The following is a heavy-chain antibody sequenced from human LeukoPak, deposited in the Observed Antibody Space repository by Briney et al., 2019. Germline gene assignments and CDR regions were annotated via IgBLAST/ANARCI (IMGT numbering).Heavy chain of an antibody. CDR1: GFTAGSTY. J-gene: IGHJ4*02. Sequence: GGSLRLSCAASGFTAGSTYISWVRQAPGKGLEWVSVIYSGGSTKYADSVKARFTISRDNSKNTVYLQMNNLRAEDTAVYYCARATLDNWGQGTLVTVSS. V-gene: IGHV3-53*01. CDR2: IYSGGST. CDR3: ARATLDN.